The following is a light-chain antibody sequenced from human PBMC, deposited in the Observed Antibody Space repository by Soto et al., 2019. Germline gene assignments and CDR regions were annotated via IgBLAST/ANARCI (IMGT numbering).Light chain of an antibody. CDR3: NSYTGSSTYV. CDR2: EVS. J-gene: IGLJ1*01. CDR1: SRDVGSYNR. Sequence: QSALTQPPSVSGSPGQSVAISCTGTSRDVGSYNRVSWYQQPPGAAPKLMIYEVSNRPSGVRDRFSGSKSGNTASLTISGVQAEDEADYYCNSYTGSSTYVFGTGTKVTVL. V-gene: IGLV2-18*02.